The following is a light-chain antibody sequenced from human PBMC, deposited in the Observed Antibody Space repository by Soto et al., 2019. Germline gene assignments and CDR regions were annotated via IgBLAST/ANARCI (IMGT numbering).Light chain of an antibody. CDR1: QSVGSNY. CDR3: QQYGSSLRT. J-gene: IGKJ1*01. Sequence: EIVMTQSPGTLSLSPGERATLSCRASQSVGSNYLAWYQQKPGQAPRLLIYGSSSRATGIPDRFGGSGSGTDFTLTISRLEPEDFAVYYCQQYGSSLRTFGQGTKV. CDR2: GSS. V-gene: IGKV3-20*01.